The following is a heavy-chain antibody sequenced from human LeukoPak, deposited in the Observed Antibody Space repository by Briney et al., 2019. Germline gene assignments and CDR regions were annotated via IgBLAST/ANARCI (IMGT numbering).Heavy chain of an antibody. Sequence: SETLSLTCVVSGDSIRNDYWWNWVRQPPGKGLEWIASISHGASTYYNPSLQSRVTMSVDTSKNQFSLKLSSVTAADTAVYYCAGQYTAYDAFDFWGQGTPVTVSS. V-gene: IGHV4-38-2*01. CDR2: ISHGAST. D-gene: IGHD5-12*01. CDR1: GDSIRNDYW. J-gene: IGHJ4*02. CDR3: AGQYTAYDAFDF.